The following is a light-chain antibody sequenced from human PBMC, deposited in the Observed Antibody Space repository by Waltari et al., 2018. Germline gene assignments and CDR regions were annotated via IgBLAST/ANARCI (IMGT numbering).Light chain of an antibody. CDR3: QERGRT. CDR1: QSLSSN. CDR2: GAS. J-gene: IGKJ1*01. Sequence: IVMTQSPATLSVSPGEGATLSCKASQSLSSNLAWYQQIPGQLPRLLIYGASTRATGIPARFSGSGSGTEFTLTISSLQAEDFAVYYCQERGRTFGQGTKVEIK. V-gene: IGKV3-15*01.